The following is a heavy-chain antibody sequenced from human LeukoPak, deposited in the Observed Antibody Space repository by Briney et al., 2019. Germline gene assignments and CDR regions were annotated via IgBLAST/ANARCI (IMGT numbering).Heavy chain of an antibody. V-gene: IGHV3-30-3*01. CDR2: ISYDGSNK. D-gene: IGHD5-18*01. CDR3: AKDSVRGYSYGEYFDC. Sequence: GGSLRLSCAASGFTFSSYAMHWVRQAPGKGLEWVAVISYDGSNKYYADSVKGRFTISRDNSKSTLYLQMNSLRAEDTAVYYCAKDSVRGYSYGEYFDCWGQGTLATVSS. CDR1: GFTFSSYA. J-gene: IGHJ4*02.